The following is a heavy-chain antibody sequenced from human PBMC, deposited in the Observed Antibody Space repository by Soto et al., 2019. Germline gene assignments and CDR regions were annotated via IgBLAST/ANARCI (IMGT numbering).Heavy chain of an antibody. J-gene: IGHJ6*02. V-gene: IGHV4-61*01. D-gene: IGHD3-3*01. CDR2: IFYSGTT. Sequence: SETLSLTCTVSGVAVSSNNYYWSWIRQPPGKGLEWIGSIFYSGTTNYNPSLKSRVTISVDTSKNQFSLKLSSVTAADTAVYYCARAGITTPYYYYYGMDVWGQGTTVTVSS. CDR3: ARAGITTPYYYYYGMDV. CDR1: GVAVSSNNYY.